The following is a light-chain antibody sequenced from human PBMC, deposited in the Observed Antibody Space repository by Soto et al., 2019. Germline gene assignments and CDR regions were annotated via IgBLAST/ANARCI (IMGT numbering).Light chain of an antibody. V-gene: IGKV3-11*01. J-gene: IGKJ2*01. Sequence: EIVLTQSPATLSLSPGESATLSCRASQSISTYLAWYQQKPGQAPRLLIYDASKRITGIPARFSGSGSGTDFTLTISSLEPEDFATYYCQQYNSYLYTFGQGTKLEIK. CDR3: QQYNSYLYT. CDR1: QSISTY. CDR2: DAS.